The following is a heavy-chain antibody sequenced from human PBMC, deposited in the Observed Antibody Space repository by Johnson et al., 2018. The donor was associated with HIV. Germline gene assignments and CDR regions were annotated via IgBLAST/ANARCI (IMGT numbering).Heavy chain of an antibody. V-gene: IGHV3-30*04. CDR1: GFTFSSYA. D-gene: IGHD6-13*01. CDR3: AKDRRGKQQLVTGNDAFDI. CDR2: IGYDGSDK. J-gene: IGHJ3*02. Sequence: QVQLVESGGGVVQPGRSLRLSCAASGFTFSSYAMHWVRQAPGKGLEWVAVIGYDGSDKYYADSVKGRVTIARDNSKNTLYLQMTSLRAEDTAVYYCAKDRRGKQQLVTGNDAFDIWGQGTMVTVSS.